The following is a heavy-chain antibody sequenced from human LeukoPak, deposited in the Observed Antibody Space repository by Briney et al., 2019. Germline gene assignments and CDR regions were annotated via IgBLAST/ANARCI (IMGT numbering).Heavy chain of an antibody. CDR2: ISSGSSYI. J-gene: IGHJ6*02. V-gene: IGHV3-21*01. Sequence: SGGSLRLSCAASGFTVSSNYMSWVRQAPGRGLEWVSSISSGSSYIYYADSVKGRFTISRDNAKNSLYLQMNSPRAEDTAVYYCAHCSSTSCYGDYYGMDVWGQGTTVTVSS. CDR1: GFTVSSNY. D-gene: IGHD2-2*01. CDR3: AHCSSTSCYGDYYGMDV.